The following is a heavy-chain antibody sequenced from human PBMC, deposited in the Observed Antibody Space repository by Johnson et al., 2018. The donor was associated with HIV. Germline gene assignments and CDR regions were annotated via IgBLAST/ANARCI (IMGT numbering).Heavy chain of an antibody. J-gene: IGHJ3*02. V-gene: IGHV3-23*04. CDR1: GFTVSSNN. Sequence: EVQLVESGGGLVQPGGSLRLSCAASGFTVSSNNMSWVRQAPGKGLEWVSAISGSGGSTYYADSVKGRFTISRDNSKNTLYLQMNSLRVEDTAVYYCARDAAKLEEDDAFDIWGQGTMVTVSS. D-gene: IGHD1-1*01. CDR3: ARDAAKLEEDDAFDI. CDR2: ISGSGGST.